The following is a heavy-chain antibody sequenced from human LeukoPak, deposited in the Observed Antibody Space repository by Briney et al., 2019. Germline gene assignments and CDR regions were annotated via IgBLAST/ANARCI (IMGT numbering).Heavy chain of an antibody. CDR2: ISSSSTYI. V-gene: IGHV3-21*04. J-gene: IGHJ3*02. CDR3: AKDAEDTAYCGGDCYSGAFDI. D-gene: IGHD2-21*02. CDR1: GFTFSGYS. Sequence: PGGSLRLSCAASGFTFSGYSMNWVRQAPGEGLEWVSSISSSSTYIYYADSVKGRFTISRDNAKNSLYLQMNSLRAEDMALYYCAKDAEDTAYCGGDCYSGAFDIWGQGTMVTVSS.